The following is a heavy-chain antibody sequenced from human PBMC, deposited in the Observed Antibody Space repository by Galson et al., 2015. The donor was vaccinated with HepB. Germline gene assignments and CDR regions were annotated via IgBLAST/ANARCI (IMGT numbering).Heavy chain of an antibody. J-gene: IGHJ4*02. Sequence: SLRLSCAASGFTVSTNYFSWVRQAPGKGLEWVSTVSGSGGSTYYADSVKGRFSISRDNSKNTLYLQMNSLRAEDTAVYYCGRRGAMFDWGQGSLVTVSS. V-gene: IGHV3-23*01. CDR3: GRRGAMFD. D-gene: IGHD3-10*02. CDR2: VSGSGGST. CDR1: GFTVSTNY.